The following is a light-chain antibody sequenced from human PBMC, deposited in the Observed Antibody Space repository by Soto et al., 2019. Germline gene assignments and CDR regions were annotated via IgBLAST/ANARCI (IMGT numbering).Light chain of an antibody. CDR1: QSISSY. CDR3: QQSYSTPPLA. V-gene: IGKV1-39*01. Sequence: DIQMTQSPSSLSASVGDRVTITCRASQSISSYLNWYQQKPGKAPKLLIYAASSLQSGVPSRFSGSGPGTDFTLTISSLQPEDFATYYCQQSYSTPPLAFGPGTKVDIK. CDR2: AAS. J-gene: IGKJ3*01.